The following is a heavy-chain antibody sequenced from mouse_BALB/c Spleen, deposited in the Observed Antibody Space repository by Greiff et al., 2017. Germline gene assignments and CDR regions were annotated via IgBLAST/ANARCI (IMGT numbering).Heavy chain of an antibody. Sequence: EVKVVESGPELVKPGASVKIPCKASGYTFTDYNMDWVKQSHGKSLEWIGDINPNNGGTIYNQKFKGKATLTVDKSSSTAYMELRSLTSEDTAVYYCARRGLLRGAMDYWGQGTSVTVSS. J-gene: IGHJ4*01. CDR1: GYTFTDYN. V-gene: IGHV1-18*01. CDR2: INPNNGGT. CDR3: ARRGLLRGAMDY. D-gene: IGHD1-1*01.